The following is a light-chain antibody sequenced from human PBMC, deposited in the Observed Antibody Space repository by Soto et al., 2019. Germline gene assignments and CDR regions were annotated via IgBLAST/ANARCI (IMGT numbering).Light chain of an antibody. J-gene: IGKJ2*01. V-gene: IGKV3-20*01. Sequence: EIVLTQSPGTPSLSPGERATLSCRASQSVNNAYLAWYQQKPCQAPRLLIYDVSSRATGIPDRFRGSGSGTDFTLTIRILEPEDFAVDYCQQSGTSPRTFGQGTKLEIK. CDR2: DVS. CDR1: QSVNNAY. CDR3: QQSGTSPRT.